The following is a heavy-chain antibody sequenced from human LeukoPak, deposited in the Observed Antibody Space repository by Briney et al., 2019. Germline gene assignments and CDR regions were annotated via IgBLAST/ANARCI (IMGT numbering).Heavy chain of an antibody. D-gene: IGHD6-13*01. J-gene: IGHJ4*02. CDR2: IKRDGSDK. CDR1: GFTFSNYW. CDR3: ARDQIAAAGIDY. V-gene: IGHV3-7*01. Sequence: GGSLRLSCAASGFTFSNYWMSWVRQAPGKGLEWVANIKRDGSDKYYVGSVEGRFTISRDNAKNSLYLQMNSLRAEDTAVYYCARDQIAAAGIDYWGQGTLVTVSS.